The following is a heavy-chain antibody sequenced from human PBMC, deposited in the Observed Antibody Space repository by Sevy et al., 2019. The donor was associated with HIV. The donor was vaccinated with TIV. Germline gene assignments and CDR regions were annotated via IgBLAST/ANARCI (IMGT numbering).Heavy chain of an antibody. D-gene: IGHD3-3*01. CDR3: ARGKGGIFGVVVGPFES. Sequence: ASVKVSCKASGYSFTNYAIHWVRQAPGQGLEWMGWIKTDNGNTKYSQRFQGRVTITRDTSATTAYMEMSSLRYDDTALYFCARGKGGIFGVVVGPFESWGQGTLVTVSS. CDR1: GYSFTNYA. V-gene: IGHV1-3*04. CDR2: IKTDNGNT. J-gene: IGHJ4*02.